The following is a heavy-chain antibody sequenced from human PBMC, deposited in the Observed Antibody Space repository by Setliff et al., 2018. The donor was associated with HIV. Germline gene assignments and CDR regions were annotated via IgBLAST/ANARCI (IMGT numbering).Heavy chain of an antibody. D-gene: IGHD3-16*01. CDR2: ISSTSTTI. Sequence: GGSLRLSCAASGFTFSSYSMNWVRQAPGKGLEWLSYISSTSTTIYYADSVKGRFTISRDDSKNTLYLQMTSLRAEDTAVYYCAKSAFGGVSPFDYWGQGTLVTVSS. J-gene: IGHJ4*02. V-gene: IGHV3-48*01. CDR3: AKSAFGGVSPFDY. CDR1: GFTFSSYS.